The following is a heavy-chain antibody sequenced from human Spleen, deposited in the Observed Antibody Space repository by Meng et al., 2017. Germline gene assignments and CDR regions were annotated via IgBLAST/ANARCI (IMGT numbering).Heavy chain of an antibody. CDR1: GFTFSSYA. CDR2: ISSGDST. CDR3: AIIYYYSSTYGDY. Sequence: GESLKISCAASGFTFSSYAMIWVRQAPGKGLEWVSGISSGDSTYYADSVKGRFTVSRNNSKNTLYLQMNSLRAEDTAVYYCAIIYYYSSTYGDYWGQGTLVTVSS. J-gene: IGHJ4*02. D-gene: IGHD3-22*01. V-gene: IGHV3-23*01.